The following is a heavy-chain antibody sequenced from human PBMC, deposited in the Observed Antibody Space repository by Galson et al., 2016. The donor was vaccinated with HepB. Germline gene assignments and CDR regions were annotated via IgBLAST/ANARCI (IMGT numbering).Heavy chain of an antibody. CDR1: GYSFTNYW. D-gene: IGHD1-26*01. CDR3: ARLNLDGAPFDY. Sequence: QSGAEVKKPGESLQISCKGSGYSFTNYWIGWVRQMPGKGLEWMGIIYPGDSDTRYSPSFQGQVTFPADKYIRTAYLRWRSLKASDSAMYYCARLNLDGAPFDYWGQGSLVTVSS. CDR2: IYPGDSDT. J-gene: IGHJ4*02. V-gene: IGHV5-51*01.